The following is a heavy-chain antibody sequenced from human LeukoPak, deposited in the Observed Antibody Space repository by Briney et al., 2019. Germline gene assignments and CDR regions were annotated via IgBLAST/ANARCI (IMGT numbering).Heavy chain of an antibody. CDR3: ARVHADY. J-gene: IGHJ4*02. CDR1: GVSISSYY. CDR2: IYYSGST. Sequence: SSETLSLTCTVSGVSISSYYWSWIRQPPGKGLEWIGYIYYSGSTNYNPSLKSRVTISVDTSKNQFSLKLSSVTAADTAVYYCARVHADYWGQGTLVTVSS. V-gene: IGHV4-59*01.